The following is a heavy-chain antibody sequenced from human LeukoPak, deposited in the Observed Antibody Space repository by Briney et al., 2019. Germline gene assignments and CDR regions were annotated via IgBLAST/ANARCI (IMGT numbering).Heavy chain of an antibody. CDR1: GYTFTGYY. D-gene: IGHD3-22*01. CDR3: ARVNYYDSSGYYLEGGLFDY. Sequence: ASVKVSCKASGYTFTGYYMHWVRQAPGQGLEWMGWINPNSGGTNYAQKFQGWVTMTRDTSISTAYMELSRLRSNDTAVYYCARVNYYDSSGYYLEGGLFDYWGQGTLVTVSS. J-gene: IGHJ4*02. V-gene: IGHV1-2*04. CDR2: INPNSGGT.